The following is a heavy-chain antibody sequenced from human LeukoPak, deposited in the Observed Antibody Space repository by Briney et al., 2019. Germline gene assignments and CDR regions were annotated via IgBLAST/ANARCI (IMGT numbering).Heavy chain of an antibody. CDR3: AKERTTAGALVWFDP. CDR1: GFTFSSYA. V-gene: IGHV3-23*01. D-gene: IGHD6-13*01. Sequence: GGSLRLSCAASGFTFSSYAMDWVRQAPGKGLEWVSAISGSGNITYYADSVKGRFTISRDNSKNTLYLQMNSLRAEDTAVYYFAKERTTAGALVWFDPWGQGTLVNVYS. CDR2: ISGSGNIT. J-gene: IGHJ5*02.